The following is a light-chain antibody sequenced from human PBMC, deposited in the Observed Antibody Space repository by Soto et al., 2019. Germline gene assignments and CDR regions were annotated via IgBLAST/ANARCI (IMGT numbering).Light chain of an antibody. Sequence: EIVLTQSPGTLSLSPGERATLSCRASQSVRSSYLAWYQQKPGQAPRLLIYGASSRAAGIPDRFSGSGSGTDFTLTISRLESEDFAVYYCQQYGSSPQTFGQGTKLDIK. J-gene: IGKJ2*01. V-gene: IGKV3-20*01. CDR1: QSVRSSY. CDR3: QQYGSSPQT. CDR2: GAS.